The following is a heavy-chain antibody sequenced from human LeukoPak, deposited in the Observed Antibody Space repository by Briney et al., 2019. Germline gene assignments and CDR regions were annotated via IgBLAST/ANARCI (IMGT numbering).Heavy chain of an antibody. V-gene: IGHV1-18*01. CDR1: GYTFTNYD. CDR2: ISGYNGNT. CDR3: ARSGSHNYYYYGMDA. J-gene: IGHJ6*02. Sequence: ASVKVSCKASGYTFTNYDISWVRQAPGQGLEWMGWISGYNGNTKYAQKFQSRVTMTTDTSTNTVNMELRSLRSDDTAVFYCARSGSHNYYYYGMDAWGQGTTVIVSS. D-gene: IGHD1-26*01.